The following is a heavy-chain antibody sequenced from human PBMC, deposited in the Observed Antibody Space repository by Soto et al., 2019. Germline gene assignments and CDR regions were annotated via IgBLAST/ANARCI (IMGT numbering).Heavy chain of an antibody. V-gene: IGHV5-51*01. Sequence: GESLKISCKGSGYSFTTYWLAWVRQMPGKGLEYMGIIYPGDSDARYSPSFQGQVTISADKSISTAYLQWTSLKASDTAIYYCQRTRVYKHRLEDPFDIWGQGTMVTVSS. J-gene: IGHJ3*02. CDR1: GYSFTTYW. CDR3: QRTRVYKHRLEDPFDI. D-gene: IGHD3-3*02. CDR2: IYPGDSDA.